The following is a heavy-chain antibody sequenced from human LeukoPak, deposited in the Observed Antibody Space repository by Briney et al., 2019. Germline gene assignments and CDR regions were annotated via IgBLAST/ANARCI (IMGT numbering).Heavy chain of an antibody. J-gene: IGHJ6*02. V-gene: IGHV1-24*01. CDR2: FDPEDGET. D-gene: IGHD4-17*01. CDR1: GYTLTELS. Sequence: ASVKVSCKVSGYTLTELSMHWVRQAPGKGLEWMGGFDPEDGETIYAQKFQGRVTMTEDTSTDTAYMELSSLRSEDTAVYYCATDSPFESRHDYGAPGYYYYYGMDVWGQGTTVTVSS. CDR3: ATDSPFESRHDYGAPGYYYYYGMDV.